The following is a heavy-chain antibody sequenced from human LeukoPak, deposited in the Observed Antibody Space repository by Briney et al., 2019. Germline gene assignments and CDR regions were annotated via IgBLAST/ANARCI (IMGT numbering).Heavy chain of an antibody. CDR3: ARWADYGDNFDY. V-gene: IGHV3-7*01. J-gene: IGHJ4*02. CDR1: GFRFSDYW. CDR2: IATDGSEK. D-gene: IGHD4-17*01. Sequence: PGGSLRLSCAASGFRFSDYWMTWVRQAPGKGLECVANIATDGSEKYYPDSVKGRFTISRDNAKNSLYLQMSSLRAEDTAVYYCARWADYGDNFDYWGQGSLVIVSS.